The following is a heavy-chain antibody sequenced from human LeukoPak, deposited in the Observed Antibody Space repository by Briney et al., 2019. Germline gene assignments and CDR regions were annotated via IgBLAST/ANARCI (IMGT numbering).Heavy chain of an antibody. Sequence: ASVKVSCTASGYTFTVYYMHWVRQAPGQGLEWMGRINPNSGGTNYAQKFQGRVTMTRDTSISTAYMELSRLRSDDTAVYYCAGEPLYSSSCFDYWGQGTLVTVSS. D-gene: IGHD6-13*01. CDR3: AGEPLYSSSCFDY. V-gene: IGHV1-2*06. J-gene: IGHJ4*02. CDR2: INPNSGGT. CDR1: GYTFTVYY.